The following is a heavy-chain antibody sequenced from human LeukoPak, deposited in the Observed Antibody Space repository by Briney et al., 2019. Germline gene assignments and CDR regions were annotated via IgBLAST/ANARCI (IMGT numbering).Heavy chain of an antibody. CDR3: AREAY. CDR2: VKEDGSQK. Sequence: GSLRLSFAASGFTFSRYWMSWVRQAPGKGLEWVASVKEDGSQKNYADTVEGRFTISRDNAKKSLVLQMNSLRVEDTAIYYCAREAYWGPGTLVTVSS. V-gene: IGHV3-7*03. CDR1: GFTFSRYW. J-gene: IGHJ4*02.